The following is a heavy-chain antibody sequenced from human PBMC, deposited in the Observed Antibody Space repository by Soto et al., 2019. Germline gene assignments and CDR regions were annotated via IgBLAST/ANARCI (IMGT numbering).Heavy chain of an antibody. D-gene: IGHD4-17*01. CDR3: ARIHYGDYQYYFDY. Sequence: SGPTLVNPTQTLTLTCTFSGFSLSTSGMCVSWIRQPPGKALEWLARIDWDDDKYYSTSLKTRLTISKDTSKNQVVLTMTNMDPVDTATYYCARIHYGDYQYYFDYWGQGTLVTVSS. J-gene: IGHJ4*02. V-gene: IGHV2-70*11. CDR1: GFSLSTSGMC. CDR2: IDWDDDK.